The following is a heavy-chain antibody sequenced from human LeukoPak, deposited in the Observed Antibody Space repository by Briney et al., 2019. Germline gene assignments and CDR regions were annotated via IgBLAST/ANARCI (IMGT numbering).Heavy chain of an antibody. V-gene: IGHV3-74*01. CDR1: GFTFSSYW. J-gene: IGHJ4*02. D-gene: IGHD5-18*01. CDR2: INSDGSST. Sequence: GGSLRLSCAASGFTFSSYWMYWVRHAPGKGLVWVSRINSDGSSTSYADSAKGRFTISRDNAKNTLYLQVNSLRAEDTAVYYCARESTSMAVFGLDYWGQGTLVTVSS. CDR3: ARESTSMAVFGLDY.